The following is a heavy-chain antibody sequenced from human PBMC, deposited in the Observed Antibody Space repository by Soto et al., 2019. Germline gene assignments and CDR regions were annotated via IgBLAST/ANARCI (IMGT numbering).Heavy chain of an antibody. D-gene: IGHD1-26*01. CDR3: ASPVSSGSYSGAFDI. CDR2: IYYTGST. CDR1: GGSISSYY. V-gene: IGHV4-59*08. J-gene: IGHJ3*02. Sequence: QVQLQESGPGLVKPSETLSLTCNVSGGSISSYYWSWIRQPPGKGLEWIGYIYYTGSTNYNPSLESRVTISVDTSKNQFSLKLSSVTAADTAVYYCASPVSSGSYSGAFDIWGQGTMVTVSS.